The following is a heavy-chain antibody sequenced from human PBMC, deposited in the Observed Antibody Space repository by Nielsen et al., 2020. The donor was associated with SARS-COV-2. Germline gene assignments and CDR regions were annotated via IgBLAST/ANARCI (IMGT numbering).Heavy chain of an antibody. D-gene: IGHD3-22*01. Sequence: SGPTLVKPAQTLTLTCTFSGFSLISSGAGVAWIRRPPGKALEWLAVIYWDNDARYSPSLKSRLTITKDTSKNQVVLTMTNVDPVDTGTYYCVHRKFDNSDWGVGLFDYWGQGTLVTVSS. CDR3: VHRKFDNSDWGVGLFDY. CDR2: IYWDNDA. V-gene: IGHV2-5*02. CDR1: GFSLISSGAG. J-gene: IGHJ4*02.